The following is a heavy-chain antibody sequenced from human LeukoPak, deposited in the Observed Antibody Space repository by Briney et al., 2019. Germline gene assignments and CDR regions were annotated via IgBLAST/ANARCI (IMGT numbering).Heavy chain of an antibody. CDR2: ISYYGSNK. CDR1: GFTFSSYA. J-gene: IGHJ4*02. V-gene: IGHV3-30-3*01. CDR3: ARVIRYFDWLPLDY. Sequence: GRSLRLSCAASGFTFSSYAMHWVRQAPGKGLEWVAVISYYGSNKYYADSVKGRFTISRDNSKNTLYLQMNSLRAEDTAVYYCARVIRYFDWLPLDYWGQGTLVTVSS. D-gene: IGHD3-9*01.